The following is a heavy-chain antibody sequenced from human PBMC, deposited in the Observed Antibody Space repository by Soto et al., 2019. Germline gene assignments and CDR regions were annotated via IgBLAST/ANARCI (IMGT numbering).Heavy chain of an antibody. J-gene: IGHJ6*03. CDR1: GGSISSYY. CDR2: IYYSGST. D-gene: IGHD3-16*01. Sequence: QVQLQESGPGLVKPSETLSLTCTVSGGSISSYYWSWIRQPPGKGLEWIGYIYYSGSTNYNPSLKSRVTISVDTSKNQFSLKLSSVTAADTAVYYRARLGGGDYYYYYYMDVWGKGTTVTVSS. V-gene: IGHV4-59*08. CDR3: ARLGGGDYYYYYYMDV.